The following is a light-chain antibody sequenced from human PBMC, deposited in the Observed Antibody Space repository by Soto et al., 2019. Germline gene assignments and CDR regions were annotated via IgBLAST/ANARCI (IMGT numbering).Light chain of an antibody. CDR1: QSVGIF. J-gene: IGKJ3*01. CDR2: DAS. V-gene: IGKV3-11*01. Sequence: EIVLTQSPATLSLSPGESATLSCRASQSVGIFLAWYQQKSGQTPRLLLYDASNRAPGIPARFSGSGSGTDFTLTISSLEPEDFAVYYCQHRSNWLGTFGPGTKVDIK. CDR3: QHRSNWLGT.